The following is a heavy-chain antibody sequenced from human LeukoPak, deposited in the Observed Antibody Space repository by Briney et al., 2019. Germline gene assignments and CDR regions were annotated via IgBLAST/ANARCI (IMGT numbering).Heavy chain of an antibody. Sequence: SETLSLTCTVSGGSISSSSYYWGWIRQPPGKGLEWIGIIYYSGSTYSNPSLKSRVTISVDTSKNQFSLKLSSVTAADTAVYYCSLYYYGSGSVWGKGTTVTISS. CDR1: GGSISSSSYY. CDR3: SLYYYGSGSV. D-gene: IGHD3-10*01. V-gene: IGHV4-39*01. J-gene: IGHJ6*04. CDR2: IYYSGST.